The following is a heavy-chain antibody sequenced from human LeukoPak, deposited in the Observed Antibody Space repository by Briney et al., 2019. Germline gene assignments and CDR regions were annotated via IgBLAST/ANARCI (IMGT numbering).Heavy chain of an antibody. J-gene: IGHJ4*02. V-gene: IGHV4-39*01. D-gene: IGHD5-12*01. CDR3: AGDSGYDYGQYYFDY. CDR1: GGSISSSSYY. Sequence: PSETLSLTCTVSGGSISSSSYYWGWIRRPPGKGLEWIGSIYYSGSTYYNPSLKSRVTISVDTSKNQFSLKLSSVTAADTAVYYCAGDSGYDYGQYYFDYWGQGTLVTVSS. CDR2: IYYSGST.